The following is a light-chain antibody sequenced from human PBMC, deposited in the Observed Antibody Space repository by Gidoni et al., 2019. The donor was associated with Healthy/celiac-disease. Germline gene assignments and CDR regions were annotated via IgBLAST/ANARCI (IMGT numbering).Light chain of an antibody. J-gene: IGLJ1*01. CDR3: SSYTSSSTLV. V-gene: IGLV2-14*01. Sequence: QSALTQPASVSGSPVQSITISCTVTSSDVGGYNDVSWYQQHPGKAPKLMIYEVSNRPSGVSNRFSGSKSGNTASLTISGLQAEDEADYYCSSYTSSSTLVFGTGTKVTVL. CDR2: EVS. CDR1: SSDVGGYND.